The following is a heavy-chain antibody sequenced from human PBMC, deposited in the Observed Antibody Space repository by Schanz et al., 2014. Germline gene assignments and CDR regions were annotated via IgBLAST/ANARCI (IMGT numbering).Heavy chain of an antibody. V-gene: IGHV1-18*01. J-gene: IGHJ4*02. CDR1: GYTFTSYD. CDR3: ARDRLECGAECYSVEVFEI. CDR2: ISAYNGHT. Sequence: QVQLVQSGAEVKKPGASVKVSCTASGYTFTSYDINWVRQAPGQGLEWMGWISAYNGHTDYAQKLQGRVTMTTDTSTSTAYMELSGLRSEDTAVYYCARDRLECGAECYSVEVFEIWGQGTLVIGSS. D-gene: IGHD2-21*01.